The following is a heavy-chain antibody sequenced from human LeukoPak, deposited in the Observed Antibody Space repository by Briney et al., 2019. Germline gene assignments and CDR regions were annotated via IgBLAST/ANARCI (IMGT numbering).Heavy chain of an antibody. V-gene: IGHV1-69*13. CDR3: TSGSYFAFDI. J-gene: IGHJ3*02. CDR2: IIPIFGTA. D-gene: IGHD1-26*01. CDR1: GGTFSSYA. Sequence: ASVKVSCKASGGTFSSYAISWVRQAPGQGLEWMGGIIPIFGTANYAQKFQGRVTITADESTSTAYMELSSLRSEDTAVYYCTSGSYFAFDIWGQGTMVTVSS.